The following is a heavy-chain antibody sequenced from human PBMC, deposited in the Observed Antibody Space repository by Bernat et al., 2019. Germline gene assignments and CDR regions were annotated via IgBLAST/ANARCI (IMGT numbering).Heavy chain of an antibody. D-gene: IGHD1-1*01. CDR1: GESFNDYF. Sequence: QVQLPQWGAGLLKPSETLSLSCAVYGESFNDYFWTWIRQPPGKGLEWIGEINHRGSTNYNVSLKSRVNILADASKNQFSLKLTYMTAADTAVYYCARRSLDGTLDYWGQGTRVIVSS. CDR2: INHRGST. V-gene: IGHV4-34*01. CDR3: ARRSLDGTLDY. J-gene: IGHJ4*02.